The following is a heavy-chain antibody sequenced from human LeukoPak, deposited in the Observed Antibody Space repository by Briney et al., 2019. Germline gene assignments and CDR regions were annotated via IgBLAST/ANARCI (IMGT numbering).Heavy chain of an antibody. CDR2: IYYSGST. Sequence: SETLSLTCTVSGGSISSYYWGWIRQPPGKGLEWIGSIYYSGSTYYNPSLKSRVTISVDTSKNQFSLKLSSVTAADTAVYYCARSGITMVRGVIPYFDYWGQGTLVTVSS. V-gene: IGHV4-39*01. CDR3: ARSGITMVRGVIPYFDY. CDR1: GGSISSYY. J-gene: IGHJ4*02. D-gene: IGHD3-10*01.